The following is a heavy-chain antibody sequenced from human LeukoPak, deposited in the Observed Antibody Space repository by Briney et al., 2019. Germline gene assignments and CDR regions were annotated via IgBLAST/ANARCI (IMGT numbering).Heavy chain of an antibody. D-gene: IGHD3-10*01. CDR1: GYTFTGYY. J-gene: IGHJ6*02. Sequence: ASVKVSCKASGYTFTGYYMHWVRQAPGQGLEWMGWINPNSGGTNYAQKFQGRVTMTRDTSISTAYMELSRLRSDDTAVYYCAREGVDGSGSYIGRVWGQGTTATVSS. CDR2: INPNSGGT. V-gene: IGHV1-2*02. CDR3: AREGVDGSGSYIGRV.